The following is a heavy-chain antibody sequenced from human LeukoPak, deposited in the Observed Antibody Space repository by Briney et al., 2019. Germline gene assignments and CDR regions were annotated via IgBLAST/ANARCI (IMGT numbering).Heavy chain of an antibody. CDR2: IIPIFGTA. CDR1: GGTFSSYA. Sequence: GASVKVSCKASGGTFSSYAISWVRQAPGQGLEWMGGIIPIFGTANYAQKFQGRVTITADESTSTAYMELSSLRSDDTAVYYCARDLLSPYGSGRLPTSLFDYWGQGTLVTVSS. J-gene: IGHJ4*02. V-gene: IGHV1-69*13. CDR3: ARDLLSPYGSGRLPTSLFDY. D-gene: IGHD3-10*01.